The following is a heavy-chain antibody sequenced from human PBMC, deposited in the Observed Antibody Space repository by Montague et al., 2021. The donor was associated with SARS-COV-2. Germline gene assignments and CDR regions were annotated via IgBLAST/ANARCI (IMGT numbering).Heavy chain of an antibody. V-gene: IGHV4-39*07. CDR2: MYCSGST. D-gene: IGHD2-15*01. CDR1: GGSISSSNYY. J-gene: IGHJ6*02. CDR3: ARDDIVLQGVTRGMDV. Sequence: SETLSLTCTVSGGSISSSNYYWGWIRQPPGKGLEWIGNMYCSGSTYYNPSLKSRVTISIDTSKNQFSLKLGSVTAADTAVYYCARDDIVLQGVTRGMDVWGQGTTVTVSS.